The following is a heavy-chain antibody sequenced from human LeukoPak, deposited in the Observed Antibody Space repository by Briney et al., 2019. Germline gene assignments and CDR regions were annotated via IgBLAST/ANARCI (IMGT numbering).Heavy chain of an antibody. Sequence: PSETLSLTCTVSGGSISSYYWTWLRQPAGKGLEWIGRIYSSGSTNYNPSLESRVTMSVDTSKNQFSLRLSSVTAADTALYYCARLGDAYNLLLDYWGQGTLVTVSS. J-gene: IGHJ4*02. CDR1: GGSISSYY. V-gene: IGHV4-4*07. CDR3: ARLGDAYNLLLDY. D-gene: IGHD5-24*01. CDR2: IYSSGST.